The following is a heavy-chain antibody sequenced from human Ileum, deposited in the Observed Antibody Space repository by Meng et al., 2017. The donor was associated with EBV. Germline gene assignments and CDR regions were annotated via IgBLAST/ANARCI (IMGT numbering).Heavy chain of an antibody. J-gene: IGHJ4*02. CDR1: GYTFTSYY. D-gene: IGHD6-19*01. Sequence: QVQLVQSGAEVXXXXXSVKGSXXXFGYTFTSYYIHWVRQAPGQGLEWMGIINPSTGTTTYAQNLQGRVTMTRDTSTSTVYMELSSLRSEDTAVYYCARDCLAGYTSGWQFDYWGQGTLVTVSS. V-gene: IGHV1-46*04. CDR2: INPSTGTT. CDR3: ARDCLAGYTSGWQFDY.